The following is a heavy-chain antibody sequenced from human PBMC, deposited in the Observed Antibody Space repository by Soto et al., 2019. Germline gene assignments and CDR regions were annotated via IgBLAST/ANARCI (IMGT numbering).Heavy chain of an antibody. CDR3: ARERSIHDY. CDR2: FDAYNGNT. CDR1: GYTITSNG. D-gene: IGHD3-3*02. J-gene: IGHJ4*02. Sequence: GVSVKLSSEARGYTITSNGISWARQAPGQGLEWMGWFDAYNGNTNYAQRLQGRVTMTTDTSTSTAYMELMSLRSDDTAVYYCARERSIHDYWGQGTLVTVTS. V-gene: IGHV1-18*01.